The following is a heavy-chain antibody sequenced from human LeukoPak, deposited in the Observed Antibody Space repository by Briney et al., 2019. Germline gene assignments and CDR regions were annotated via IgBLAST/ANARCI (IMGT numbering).Heavy chain of an antibody. CDR3: ARDSYAFRDSGNLIDP. CDR1: GYTFTSYG. Sequence: ASVKVSCKASGYTFTSYGISWVRQAPGQGLEWMGWISAYNGNTNYAQKLQGRVTMTTDTSTSTAYMELRSLRSDDTAVYYCARDSYAFRDSGNLIDPWGQGTLVTVSS. CDR2: ISAYNGNT. J-gene: IGHJ5*01. D-gene: IGHD3-10*01. V-gene: IGHV1-18*01.